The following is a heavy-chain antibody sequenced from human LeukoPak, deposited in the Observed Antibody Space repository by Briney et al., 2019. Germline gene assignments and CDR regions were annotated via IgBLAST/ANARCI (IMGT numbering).Heavy chain of an antibody. CDR2: IYYSGRT. CDR1: GGSVSSSGYY. CDR3: ARPDQRGYSYGYSAFDI. Sequence: SETLSLTCTVSGGSVSSSGYYWGWIRQPPGKGLEWIGSIYYSGRTYYNPSLKSRVTISVDTSKNLFSLKVSSVTAADTAVYYCARPDQRGYSYGYSAFDIWGQGTMVTVSS. J-gene: IGHJ3*02. V-gene: IGHV4-39*01. D-gene: IGHD5-18*01.